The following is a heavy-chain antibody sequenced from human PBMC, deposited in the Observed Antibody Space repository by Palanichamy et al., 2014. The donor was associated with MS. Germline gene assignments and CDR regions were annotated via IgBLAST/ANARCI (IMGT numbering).Heavy chain of an antibody. Sequence: EVQLLESGGGLVHPGGSLRLSCAAAGFTFGSYPMSWVRQAPRKGLEWVSGISGSGVSTYYADSVKGQFTISRDNSKKTLYLQMNSLRVEDTALYYCANWFGELRFDYWGQGNLVTVSS. CDR3: ANWFGELRFDY. CDR1: GFTFGSYP. D-gene: IGHD3-10*01. V-gene: IGHV3-23*01. J-gene: IGHJ4*02. CDR2: ISGSGVST.